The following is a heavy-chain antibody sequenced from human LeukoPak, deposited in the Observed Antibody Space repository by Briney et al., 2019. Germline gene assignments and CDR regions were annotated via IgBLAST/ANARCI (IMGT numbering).Heavy chain of an antibody. CDR2: INWDGGST. D-gene: IGHD5-18*01. CDR1: GFMFDDYT. Sequence: GGSLRLSCAASGFMFDDYTMHWVRQAPGKGLEWVSLINWDGGSTYYAGSVKGRFTISRDNGKNSLYLQMNSLRTEDTALYYCAKGDVDSPMNFYHWGQGTLITISS. V-gene: IGHV3-43*01. CDR3: AKGDVDSPMNFYH. J-gene: IGHJ4*02.